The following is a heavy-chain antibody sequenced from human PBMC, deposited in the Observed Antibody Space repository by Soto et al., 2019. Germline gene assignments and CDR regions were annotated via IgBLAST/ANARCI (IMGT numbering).Heavy chain of an antibody. D-gene: IGHD6-19*01. CDR3: AKGVPGIAVAGTGYFQH. J-gene: IGHJ1*01. CDR1: GFTFSSYA. Sequence: EVQLLESGGGLVQPGGSLRLSCAASGFTFSSYAMSWVRQAPGKGLEWVSGISGSGDSTYYADSVKGRFTISRDNSKNTLDLQMNSQRAEDTAVYYCAKGVPGIAVAGTGYFQHWGQGTLVTASS. CDR2: ISGSGDST. V-gene: IGHV3-23*01.